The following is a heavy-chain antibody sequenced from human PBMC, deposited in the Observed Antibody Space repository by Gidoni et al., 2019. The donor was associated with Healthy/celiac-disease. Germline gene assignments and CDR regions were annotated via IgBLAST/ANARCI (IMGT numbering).Heavy chain of an antibody. CDR1: DDSISSGGYY. Sequence: QVQLQESGPGLVKPSQTLSLTCTVSDDSISSGGYYWSWIRPHPGKGLEWIGYIYYRGSTYYNPSLKSRVTISVDTSKNQFSLKLSSVTAADTAVYYCARDKVGDVDYWGQGTLVTVSS. CDR2: IYYRGST. D-gene: IGHD2-21*01. V-gene: IGHV4-31*03. J-gene: IGHJ4*02. CDR3: ARDKVGDVDY.